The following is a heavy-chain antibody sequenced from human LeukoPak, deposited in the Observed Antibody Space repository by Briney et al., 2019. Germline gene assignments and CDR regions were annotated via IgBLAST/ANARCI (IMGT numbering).Heavy chain of an antibody. D-gene: IGHD5-12*01. Sequence: PGGSLRLSCAASGFTFSSYAMSWVRQAPGKGLEWVSAISGSGGSTYYADSVKGRFTIARDNSKNTLYLQMNSLRAEDTAVYYCAKGLRLSRGYSGYDYHYSDYWGQGTLVTVSS. CDR1: GFTFSSYA. CDR2: ISGSGGST. CDR3: AKGLRLSRGYSGYDYHYSDY. V-gene: IGHV3-23*01. J-gene: IGHJ4*02.